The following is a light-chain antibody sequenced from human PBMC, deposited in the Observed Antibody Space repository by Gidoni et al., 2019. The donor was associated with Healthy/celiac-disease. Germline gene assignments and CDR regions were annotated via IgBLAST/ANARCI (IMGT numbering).Light chain of an antibody. J-gene: IGKJ1*01. CDR1: QSVSSN. V-gene: IGKV3-15*01. CDR3: QQYNNWPPAWT. Sequence: EIVMTQSPATLSVSPGERATLSCRASQSVSSNLAWYQQQPGQAPRLLIYGASTRATGIPASFSGSGSGTEFTLTISSLQSEDFAVYYCQQYNNWPPAWTFGQGTKVEIK. CDR2: GAS.